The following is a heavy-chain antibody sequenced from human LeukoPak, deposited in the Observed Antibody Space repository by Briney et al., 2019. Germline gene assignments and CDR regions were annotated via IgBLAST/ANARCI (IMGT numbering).Heavy chain of an antibody. Sequence: ASVKVSCKASGYTFTSYGISWVRQAPGQGLEWMGCISAYNGNTNYAQKLQGRVTMTTDTSTSTAYMELRSLRSDDTAVYYCARGGARFEYPYIVVVTAIDYWGQGTLVTVSS. J-gene: IGHJ4*02. CDR1: GYTFTSYG. V-gene: IGHV1-18*01. CDR3: ARGGARFEYPYIVVVTAIDY. D-gene: IGHD2-21*02. CDR2: ISAYNGNT.